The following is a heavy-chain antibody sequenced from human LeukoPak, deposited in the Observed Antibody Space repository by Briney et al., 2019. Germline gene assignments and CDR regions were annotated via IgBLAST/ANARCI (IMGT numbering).Heavy chain of an antibody. D-gene: IGHD2-2*01. J-gene: IGHJ3*02. Sequence: ASVKVSCKASGYTFSNYGISWVRQAPGQGLEWMGWISAYKGNTNYAQKFKGRVTMTTDTSTSTAYMELRSLRFDDTAMYYCARVGYRVVVPANDALDIWGQGTMVTVSS. CDR2: ISAYKGNT. CDR3: ARVGYRVVVPANDALDI. V-gene: IGHV1-18*01. CDR1: GYTFSNYG.